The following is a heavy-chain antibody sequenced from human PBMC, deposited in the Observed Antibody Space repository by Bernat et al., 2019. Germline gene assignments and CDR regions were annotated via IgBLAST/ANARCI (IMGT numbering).Heavy chain of an antibody. CDR3: ARDLYTMVQGVISP. CDR2: ISSSSSYI. D-gene: IGHD3-10*01. Sequence: VQLVESGGGLVKPGGSLRLSCAASGFTFSSYSMNWVRQTPGKGLEWVSSISSSSSYIYYADSVKGRFTISRDNAKNSLYLQMNSLRAEDTAVYYCARDLYTMVQGVISPWGQGTLVTVSS. CDR1: GFTFSSYS. V-gene: IGHV3-21*01. J-gene: IGHJ5*02.